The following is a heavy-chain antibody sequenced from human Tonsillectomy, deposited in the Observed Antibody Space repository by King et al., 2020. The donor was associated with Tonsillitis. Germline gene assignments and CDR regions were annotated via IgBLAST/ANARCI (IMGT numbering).Heavy chain of an antibody. V-gene: IGHV3-30*04. Sequence: VQLVESGGGVVQPGRSLRISCAASGFTFSSYPMHWVRQAPGKGLEWVAVISFDGSDKYYVDSVKGRFTISRDNSKSTLYLQMNSLRAEDTAVYYCARDLYNTSYYSCVFCDYWGHGTLVTVSS. CDR3: ARDLYNTSYYSCVFCDY. CDR2: ISFDGSDK. J-gene: IGHJ4*01. CDR1: GFTFSSYP. D-gene: IGHD6-19*01.